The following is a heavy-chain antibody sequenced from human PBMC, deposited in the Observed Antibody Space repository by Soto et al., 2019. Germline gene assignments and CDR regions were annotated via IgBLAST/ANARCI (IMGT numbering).Heavy chain of an antibody. J-gene: IGHJ6*03. CDR1: GFTFSSYS. V-gene: IGHV3-48*01. Sequence: EVQLVESGGGLVQPGGSLRLSCAASGFTFSSYSMNWVRQAPGKGLEWVSYISSSSSTIYYADSVKGRFTISRDNAKNSLYLQINSLRAEDTAVYYCARDLAATLISYYYYYMDVWGKGTTVTVSS. CDR2: ISSSSSTI. D-gene: IGHD2-15*01. CDR3: ARDLAATLISYYYYYMDV.